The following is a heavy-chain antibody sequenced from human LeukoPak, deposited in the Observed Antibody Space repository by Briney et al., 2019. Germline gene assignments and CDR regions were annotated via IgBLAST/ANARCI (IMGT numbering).Heavy chain of an antibody. V-gene: IGHV3-21*01. D-gene: IGHD6-6*01. J-gene: IGHJ4*02. Sequence: PGGSLRLSCAASGFTFSSYSMNWVRQAPGKGLEWVSSISSSSSYIYCADSVKGRFTISRDNAKNSLYLQMNSLRAEDTAVYYCARLPGGLRAARRAFDYWGQGTLVTVSS. CDR2: ISSSSSYI. CDR3: ARLPGGLRAARRAFDY. CDR1: GFTFSSYS.